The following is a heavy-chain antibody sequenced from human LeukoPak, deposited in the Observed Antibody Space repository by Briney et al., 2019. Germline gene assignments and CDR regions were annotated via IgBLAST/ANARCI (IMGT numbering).Heavy chain of an antibody. CDR3: ARDPGDRAFDT. Sequence: GASVKVSCRASGFTFTSYDINWVRQSTGQGLEWMGWMNPISGHTGYAQKFQGRVTMTRDTSLDTAYMELSSLRSEDTAVYYCARDPGDRAFDTWGQGTMVTVSS. J-gene: IGHJ3*02. D-gene: IGHD2-21*01. V-gene: IGHV1-8*01. CDR2: MNPISGHT. CDR1: GFTFTSYD.